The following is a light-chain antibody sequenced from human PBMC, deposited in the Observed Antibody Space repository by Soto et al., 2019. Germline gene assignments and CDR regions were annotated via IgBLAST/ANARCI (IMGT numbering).Light chain of an antibody. CDR3: MQSLETSYT. V-gene: IGKV2-28*01. Sequence: DIVLTQSPLSLPVTPGEAASISCRSSQSLLDSNGYNYLDWYVQKPGQSPQLLIYMRSNRSSGVPDRFSGSGSGTDFTLKINRVEAEDVGVYYCMQSLETSYTFGQGTKLEIK. J-gene: IGKJ2*01. CDR2: MRS. CDR1: QSLLDSNGYNY.